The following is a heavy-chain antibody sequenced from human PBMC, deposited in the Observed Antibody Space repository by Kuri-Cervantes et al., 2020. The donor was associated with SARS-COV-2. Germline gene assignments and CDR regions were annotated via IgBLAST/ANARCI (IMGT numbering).Heavy chain of an antibody. CDR3: ARDDSSGWPQGASNSPLDAFDI. Sequence: ASVKVSCKASGYTFTSYAMHWVRQAPGQRLEWMGWINASNGNTKYSQKFQGRVTITRDTSASTAYMELSSLRSEDTAVYYCARDDSSGWPQGASNSPLDAFDIWGQGTMVTVSS. V-gene: IGHV1-3*01. CDR2: INASNGNT. J-gene: IGHJ3*02. CDR1: GYTFTSYA. D-gene: IGHD6-19*01.